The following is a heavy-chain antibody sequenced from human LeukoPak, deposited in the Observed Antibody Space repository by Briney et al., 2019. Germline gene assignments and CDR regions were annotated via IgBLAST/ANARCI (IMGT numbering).Heavy chain of an antibody. CDR2: IPDDGTKK. Sequence: GGSLRLSCADSGFTFTFYGMHWARQAPGKGLEWLAVIPDDGTKKSYADSVKGRFTISRDNSKNTLYLQMNSLRPEDTAVYYCAKDEGGDYVGLDYWGQGTLVTVSS. CDR3: AKDEGGDYVGLDY. D-gene: IGHD4-17*01. J-gene: IGHJ4*02. V-gene: IGHV3-30*18. CDR1: GFTFTFYG.